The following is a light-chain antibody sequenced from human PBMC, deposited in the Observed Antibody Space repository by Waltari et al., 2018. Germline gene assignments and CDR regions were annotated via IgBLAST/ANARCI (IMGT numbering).Light chain of an antibody. J-gene: IGLJ3*02. CDR1: NDNVGRQG. Sequence: QAGLTQPPSVSKDLRQTATLTRTGHNDNVGRQGAPWLQQRQVHPPNPLSYRSNDRPSGISERFSASRSGNIASLAITGLQPEDEADYYCSAWDGSLSAWVFGGGTKLTV. CDR2: RSN. V-gene: IGLV10-54*01. CDR3: SAWDGSLSAWV.